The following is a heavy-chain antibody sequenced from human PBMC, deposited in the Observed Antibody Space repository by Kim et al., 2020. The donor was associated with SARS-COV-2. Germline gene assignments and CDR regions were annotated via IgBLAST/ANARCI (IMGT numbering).Heavy chain of an antibody. V-gene: IGHV1-2*02. CDR2: INPNSGGT. D-gene: IGHD2-21*02. CDR3: AVNYGGLLAQGRPFDY. J-gene: IGHJ4*02. Sequence: ASVKVSCKASGYTFTGYYMHWVRQAPGQGLEWMGWINPNSGGTNYAQKFQGRVTMTRDTSISTAYMELSRLRSDDTAVYYCAVNYGGLLAQGRPFDYWGQGTLVTVTS. CDR1: GYTFTGYY.